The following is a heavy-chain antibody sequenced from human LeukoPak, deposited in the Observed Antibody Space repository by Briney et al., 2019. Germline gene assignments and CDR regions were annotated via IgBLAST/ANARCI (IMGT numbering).Heavy chain of an antibody. D-gene: IGHD2-15*01. J-gene: IGHJ3*02. CDR1: GFTFSSYG. CDR3: ARDFCSGGSCYPDAFDI. Sequence: PGGSLRLSCAASGFTFSSYGMHWVRQAPGKGLEWVAVIWYDGTNTYYADSVKGRFTISRDNSKNTLYLQMNSLRAEDTAVYYCARDFCSGGSCYPDAFDIGGQGTMVTVS. CDR2: IWYDGTNT. V-gene: IGHV3-33*01.